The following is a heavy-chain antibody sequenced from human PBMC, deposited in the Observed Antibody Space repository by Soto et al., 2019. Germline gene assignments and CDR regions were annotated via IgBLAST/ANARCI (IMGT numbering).Heavy chain of an antibody. D-gene: IGHD2-8*02. CDR1: GGSMSSSGYC. CDR2: IYYSGST. CDR3: ASRTWWQSGGWFDP. J-gene: IGHJ5*02. Sequence: SETLSLTCTVSGGSMSSSGYCWGWIRQPPGKGLEWIGSIYYSGSTYYSPSLKSRVTIAADTSKNQLSLKLSSVTAADTAVYYCASRTWWQSGGWFDPWGQGTLVTVSS. V-gene: IGHV4-39*01.